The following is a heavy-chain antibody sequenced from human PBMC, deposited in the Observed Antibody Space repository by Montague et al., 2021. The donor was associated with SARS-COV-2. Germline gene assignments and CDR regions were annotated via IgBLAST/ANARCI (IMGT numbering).Heavy chain of an antibody. CDR2: IYSGGNTI. D-gene: IGHD6-19*01. V-gene: IGHV3-23*03. CDR3: AKELALAGQYYSYGMDV. J-gene: IGHJ6*02. CDR1: GFTFGNYA. Sequence: SLRLSCAASGFTFGNYAMNWVRQAPGKGLEWVSIIYSGGNTIDYAESVKGRFTISRDNSKNMLYLQMSSLRAEDTAVYYCAKELALAGQYYSYGMDVWGQGTTVTVSS.